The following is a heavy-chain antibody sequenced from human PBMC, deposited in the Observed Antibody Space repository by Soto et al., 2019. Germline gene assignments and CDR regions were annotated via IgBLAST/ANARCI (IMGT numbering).Heavy chain of an antibody. Sequence: GGSLRLSCAASGFTFSSYAMSWVRQAPGKGLEWVSAISGSGGSTYYADSVKGRFTISRDNSKNTLYLQMNSLRAEDTAVYYCAKDGHYYDSSGYLGLADYWGQGTLVTVSS. J-gene: IGHJ4*02. CDR2: ISGSGGST. CDR3: AKDGHYYDSSGYLGLADY. V-gene: IGHV3-23*01. CDR1: GFTFSSYA. D-gene: IGHD3-22*01.